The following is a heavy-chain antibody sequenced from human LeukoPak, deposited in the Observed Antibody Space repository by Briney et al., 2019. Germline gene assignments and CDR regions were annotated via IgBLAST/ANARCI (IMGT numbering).Heavy chain of an antibody. D-gene: IGHD3-3*01. V-gene: IGHV3-30*02. CDR2: IRYDGSNK. J-gene: IGHJ6*03. Sequence: GGSLRLSCAASGFTFSSYGMHWVRQAPGKGLEWVAFIRYDGSNKYYADSVKGRFTISRDNSKNTLYLQMNSLRAEDTAVYYCANFGVVTGYYYYMDVWGKGTTVTVSS. CDR1: GFTFSSYG. CDR3: ANFGVVTGYYYYMDV.